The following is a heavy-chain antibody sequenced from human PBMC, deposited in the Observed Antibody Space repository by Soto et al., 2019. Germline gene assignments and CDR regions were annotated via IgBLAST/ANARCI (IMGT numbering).Heavy chain of an antibody. V-gene: IGHV1-18*01. CDR2: ISAYNGNT. D-gene: IGHD4-4*01. Sequence: QVQLLQSGAEGKKPAASVQISCNASGYTFTSYGISWVRQAPGQGLEWMVWISAYNGNTNDAPKLEGRVTMTTDTSTSRAYIELRSLRSGETYVYYWARVRAPVTTLFDYWGQGILYTDS. CDR3: ARVRAPVTTLFDY. CDR1: GYTFTSYG. J-gene: IGHJ4*02.